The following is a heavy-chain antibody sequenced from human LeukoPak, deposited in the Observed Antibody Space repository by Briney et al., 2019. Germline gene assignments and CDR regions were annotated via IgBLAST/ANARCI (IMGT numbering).Heavy chain of an antibody. D-gene: IGHD2-2*01. CDR1: GYTFTDYY. CDR3: ATGVVVPALDY. V-gene: IGHV1-69-2*01. Sequence: GASVKVSCKASGYTFTDYYVHWVQQAPGKGLEWMGRVDPEDGETIYAEKFQGRVTITADTSTDTAYMELSSLRSEDTAVYYCATGVVVPALDYWGQGTLVTVSS. CDR2: VDPEDGET. J-gene: IGHJ4*02.